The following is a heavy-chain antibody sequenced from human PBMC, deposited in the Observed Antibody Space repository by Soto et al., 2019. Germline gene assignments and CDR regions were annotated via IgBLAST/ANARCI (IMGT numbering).Heavy chain of an antibody. J-gene: IGHJ4*02. V-gene: IGHV3-74*01. CDR3: TRASLARPNNLDY. CDR2: IKGDGSST. D-gene: IGHD1-1*01. Sequence: EVQLVASGGGLVQPGGSLRLSCAASGFTFSNYWMHWVRLTPGKGLVWVSRIKGDGSSTLYADSVKGRFTISRDNAKSTLFLQMNSLGAEDTAVYYCTRASLARPNNLDYWGQGTLVTVSS. CDR1: GFTFSNYW.